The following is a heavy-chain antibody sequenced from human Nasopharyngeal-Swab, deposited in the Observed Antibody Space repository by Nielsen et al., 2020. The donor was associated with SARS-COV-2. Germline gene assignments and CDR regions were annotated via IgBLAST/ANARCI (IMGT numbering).Heavy chain of an antibody. D-gene: IGHD6-19*01. CDR2: INHSGST. J-gene: IGHJ5*02. CDR3: ARAGYSSGWYVWFDP. Sequence: WIRQPPGKGLEWIGEINHSGSTNYNPSLKSRVTISVDTSKNQFSPKLSSVTAADTAVYYCARAGYSSGWYVWFDPWGQGTLVTVSS. V-gene: IGHV4-34*01.